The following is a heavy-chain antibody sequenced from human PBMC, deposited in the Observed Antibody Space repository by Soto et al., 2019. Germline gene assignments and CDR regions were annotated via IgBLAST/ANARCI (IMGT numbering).Heavy chain of an antibody. D-gene: IGHD1-26*01. J-gene: IGHJ4*02. CDR3: AKLGTMGVFDN. V-gene: IGHV3-23*01. CDR2: ITFRGDYT. CDR1: GFTFSSYA. Sequence: ESGGGLVQPGGSLRLSCAASGFTFSSYAMSWVRQAPGKGLEWLASITFRGDYTYYADSVKGRFTLSRDNSRNRLDLQMDSLKVEDTALYYCAKLGTMGVFDNWGQGTLLTVSS.